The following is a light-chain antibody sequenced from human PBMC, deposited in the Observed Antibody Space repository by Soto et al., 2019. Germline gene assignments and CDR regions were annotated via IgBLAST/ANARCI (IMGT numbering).Light chain of an antibody. J-gene: IGLJ1*01. Sequence: QSALTQPASVSGSPGQSITISCTGTSSDIGSYDLVSWYQQHPGTAPKLIIYEVTKRPSGVSTRFSGSKSGNTASLTIPGLQAVDEADYYCCSFADFTYVFGTGTKVTVL. CDR2: EVT. CDR1: SSDIGSYDL. V-gene: IGLV2-23*02. CDR3: CSFADFTYV.